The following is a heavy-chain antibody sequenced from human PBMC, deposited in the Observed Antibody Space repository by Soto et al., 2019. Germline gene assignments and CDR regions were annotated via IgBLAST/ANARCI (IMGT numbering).Heavy chain of an antibody. CDR2: INHSGST. D-gene: IGHD1-1*01. Sequence: SETLSLTCAVYGGSFSGYYWSWIRLPPGKGLEWIGEINHSGSTNYNPSLKSRVTISVDTSKNQFSLKLSSVTAADTAVYYCAREEKTGTQHFDYWGQGTLVTVYS. V-gene: IGHV4-34*01. CDR1: GGSFSGYY. J-gene: IGHJ4*02. CDR3: AREEKTGTQHFDY.